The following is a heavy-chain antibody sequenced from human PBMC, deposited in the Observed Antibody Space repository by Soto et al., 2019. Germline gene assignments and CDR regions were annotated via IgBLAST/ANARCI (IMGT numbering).Heavy chain of an antibody. J-gene: IGHJ6*02. CDR2: IYYRGST. CDR3: ARDGREASGMDV. Sequence: SETLSLTCTVSGGSISSHYWSWVRQAPGKGLEWIGHIYYRGSTNYNPSLRSRSTISVDTSMNQFSLKLNSVTTADAAVYYCARDGREASGMDVWGQGTKVTVSS. V-gene: IGHV4-59*11. D-gene: IGHD1-26*01. CDR1: GGSISSHY.